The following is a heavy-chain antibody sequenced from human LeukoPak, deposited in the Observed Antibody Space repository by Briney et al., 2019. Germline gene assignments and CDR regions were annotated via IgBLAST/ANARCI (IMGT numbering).Heavy chain of an antibody. CDR2: IYSGGST. J-gene: IGHJ3*02. CDR1: GFTVSSNY. D-gene: IGHD3-22*01. CDR3: ASIPYYYDSSGSYGAFDI. Sequence: PGGSLRLSCAASGFTVSSNYMSWVRQAPGKGLEWVSVIYSGGSTYYADSVKGRFTISRDNSKNTLYLQMNSLRAEDTAVYYCASIPYYYDSSGSYGAFDIWGQGTMVTVSS. V-gene: IGHV3-66*01.